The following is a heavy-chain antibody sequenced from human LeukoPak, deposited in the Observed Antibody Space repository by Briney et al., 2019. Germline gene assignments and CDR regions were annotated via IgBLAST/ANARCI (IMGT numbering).Heavy chain of an antibody. J-gene: IGHJ4*02. CDR3: ARGEVGGSYGIAFDY. Sequence: GASVKVSCKASGYTFTSYGISWVRQAPGQGLEWIGWISAYNGNTNYAQKFQGRVTMTTDTSTSTAYMELRRLRSDDTAVYYCARGEVGGSYGIAFDYWGQGTLVTVSS. CDR1: GYTFTSYG. V-gene: IGHV1-18*01. CDR2: ISAYNGNT. D-gene: IGHD1-26*01.